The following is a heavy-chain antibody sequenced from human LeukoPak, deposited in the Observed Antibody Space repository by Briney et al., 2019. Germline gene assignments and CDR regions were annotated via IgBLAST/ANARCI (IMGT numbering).Heavy chain of an antibody. J-gene: IGHJ5*02. V-gene: IGHV1-18*01. Sequence: ASVKVSCKASGYTFTSYGISWVRQAPGQGLEWMGWISACNGNTNYAQKLQGRVTMTTDTSTSTAYMELRSLRSDDTAVYYCAGTYYDILTETFNWFDPWGQGTLVTVSS. CDR2: ISACNGNT. D-gene: IGHD3-9*01. CDR1: GYTFTSYG. CDR3: AGTYYDILTETFNWFDP.